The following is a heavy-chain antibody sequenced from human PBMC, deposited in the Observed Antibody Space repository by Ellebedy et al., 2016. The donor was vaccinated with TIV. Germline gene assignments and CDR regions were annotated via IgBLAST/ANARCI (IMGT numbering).Heavy chain of an antibody. CDR2: IKQDGSEK. D-gene: IGHD6-19*01. Sequence: GESLKISCAASGFTFSNYWMSWVRQAPGKGLEWVANIKQDGSEKYYVDSVKGRFSISRGNAKNSMYLQMNSLRDEDTAVYYCARDQWLGRAYYFDYWGQGTLLTVSS. CDR3: ARDQWLGRAYYFDY. J-gene: IGHJ4*02. V-gene: IGHV3-7*01. CDR1: GFTFSNYW.